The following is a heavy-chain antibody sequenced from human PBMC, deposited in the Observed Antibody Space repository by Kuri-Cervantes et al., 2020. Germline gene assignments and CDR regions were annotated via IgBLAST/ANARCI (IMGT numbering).Heavy chain of an antibody. CDR1: GFTFSSYD. CDR2: IGTAGDT. D-gene: IGHD3-22*01. J-gene: IGHJ4*02. Sequence: GESLKISCAASGFTFSSYDMHWVRQATGKGLEWVSAIGTAGDTYYPGSVKGRFTISRENAKNSLYLQMNSLRAGDTAVYYCAKSLAGRSGYLFDYWGQGTLVTVSS. V-gene: IGHV3-13*01. CDR3: AKSLAGRSGYLFDY.